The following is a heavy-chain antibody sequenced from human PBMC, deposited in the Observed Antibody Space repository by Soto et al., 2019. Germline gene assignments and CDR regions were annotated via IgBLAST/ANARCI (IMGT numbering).Heavy chain of an antibody. CDR2: IYYSGST. CDR3: ARVSPKYSNYVSYGMDV. Sequence: KTSETLSLTCTVSGGSISSSSYYWGWIRQPPGKGLEWIGSIYYSGSTYYNPSLKSRVTISVDTSKNQFSLKLSSVTAADTAVYYCARVSPKYSNYVSYGMDVWGQGTTVTVSS. D-gene: IGHD4-4*01. CDR1: GGSISSSSYY. V-gene: IGHV4-39*01. J-gene: IGHJ6*02.